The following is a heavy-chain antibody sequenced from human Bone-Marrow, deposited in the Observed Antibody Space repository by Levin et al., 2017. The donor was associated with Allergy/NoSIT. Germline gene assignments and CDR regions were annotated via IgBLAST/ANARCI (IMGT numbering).Heavy chain of an antibody. Sequence: PGGSLRLSCAASGFTFSDYNMNWLRQSPGKGLEWVSSISGSSSYRYYADSVKGRFTVSRDNAKNSLYLQLTSLRAEDTAIYYCAREGADLVTVPAAASGTWFDPWGQGTLVTVSS. V-gene: IGHV3-21*01. CDR3: AREGADLVTVPAAASGTWFDP. CDR2: ISGSSSYR. CDR1: GFTFSDYN. J-gene: IGHJ5*02. D-gene: IGHD2-2*01.